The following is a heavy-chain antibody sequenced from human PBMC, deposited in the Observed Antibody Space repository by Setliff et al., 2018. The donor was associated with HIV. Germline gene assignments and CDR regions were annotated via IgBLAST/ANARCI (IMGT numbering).Heavy chain of an antibody. Sequence: ETLSLTCTVSGVSISNYYWSWIRQPPGKGLEWIGYMYYSGNTNYNPSLKSRVTISIDTSKSQFSLKLTSVSAADTAMYYCARGRRRSSTPYYFDYWGQGTLVTVSS. V-gene: IGHV4-59*01. CDR2: MYYSGNT. CDR3: ARGRRRSSTPYYFDY. J-gene: IGHJ4*02. CDR1: GVSISNYY.